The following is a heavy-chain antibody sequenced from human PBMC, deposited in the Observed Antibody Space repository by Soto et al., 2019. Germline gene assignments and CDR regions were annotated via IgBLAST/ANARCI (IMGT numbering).Heavy chain of an antibody. V-gene: IGHV4-39*01. CDR2: IYYSGST. Sequence: SETLSLTCTVSGGSISSSSYYWGWIRQPPGKGLEWIGSIYYSGSTYYNPSLKSRVTISVDTSKNQFSLKLSSVTAADTAVYYCARGLLRRGVYCTNGVCSEDWFDPWGQGTLVTVSS. D-gene: IGHD2-8*01. J-gene: IGHJ5*02. CDR1: GGSISSSSYY. CDR3: ARGLLRRGVYCTNGVCSEDWFDP.